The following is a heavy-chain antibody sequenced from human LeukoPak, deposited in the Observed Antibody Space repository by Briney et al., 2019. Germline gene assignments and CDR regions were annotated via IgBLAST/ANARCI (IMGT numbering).Heavy chain of an antibody. CDR2: IKQDGSEK. J-gene: IGHJ3*02. V-gene: IGHV3-7*01. Sequence: HSGGSLRLSCAASGFTFSSYWMSWVRQAPGKGLEWVANIKQDGSEKYYVDSVKGRFTISRDNAKNSLYLQMNSLRAEDTAVYYCARDEPYDSDAFDIWGQGTMVTVSS. D-gene: IGHD1-14*01. CDR3: ARDEPYDSDAFDI. CDR1: GFTFSSYW.